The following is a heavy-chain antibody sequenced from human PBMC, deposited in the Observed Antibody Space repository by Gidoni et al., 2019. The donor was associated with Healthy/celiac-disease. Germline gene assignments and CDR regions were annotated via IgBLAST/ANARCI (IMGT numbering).Heavy chain of an antibody. D-gene: IGHD3-3*01. J-gene: IGHJ5*02. CDR2: INAGNGNT. V-gene: IGHV1-3*01. Sequence: QVQLVQSGAEVKKPGASVKVSCKASGYTFTSYAMHWVRQAPGQRLEWMGWINAGNGNTKYSQKFQGRVTITRDTSASTAYMELSSLRSEDTAVYYCARGPYYDFWSGYPGLPFDPWGQGTLVTVSS. CDR3: ARGPYYDFWSGYPGLPFDP. CDR1: GYTFTSYA.